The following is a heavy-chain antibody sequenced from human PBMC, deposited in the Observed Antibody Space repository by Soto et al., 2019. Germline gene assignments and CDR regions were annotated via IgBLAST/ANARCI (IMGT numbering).Heavy chain of an antibody. CDR3: AKDDHCSGGSCYPFPSTPFDY. V-gene: IGHV3-23*01. D-gene: IGHD2-15*01. CDR1: GFTFSSYA. Sequence: GGSLRLSCAASGFTFSSYAMSWVRQAPGKGLEWVSAISGSGGSTYYADSVMGRFTISRDNSKNTLYLQMSSLRAEDTAVYYCAKDDHCSGGSCYPFPSTPFDYWGQGTLVTVSS. J-gene: IGHJ4*02. CDR2: ISGSGGST.